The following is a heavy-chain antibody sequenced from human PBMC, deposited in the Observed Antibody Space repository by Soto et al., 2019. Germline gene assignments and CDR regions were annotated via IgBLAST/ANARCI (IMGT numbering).Heavy chain of an antibody. D-gene: IGHD3-22*01. CDR2: IIPILGIA. CDR3: ARRYSGYYAFDI. V-gene: IGHV1-69*02. J-gene: IGHJ3*02. Sequence: ASVKVSCKASGGTFSSYTISWVRQAPGQGLEWMGRIIPILGIANYAQKFQGRVTITADKSTSTAYMELSSLRSEDTAVYYCARRYSGYYAFDIWGQGTMVTVSS. CDR1: GGTFSSYT.